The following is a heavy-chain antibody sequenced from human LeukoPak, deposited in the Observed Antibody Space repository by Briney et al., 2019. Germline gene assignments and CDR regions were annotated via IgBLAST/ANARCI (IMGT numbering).Heavy chain of an antibody. V-gene: IGHV1-2*04. CDR3: ARGEERNFYYYYGMDV. D-gene: IGHD1-1*01. CDR1: GYTFVAHY. Sequence: GASVKVSRKASGYTFVAHYIHWVRQAPGQGLEWVGWINPDSGDTKYSQKFQAWVSMTRDTSISTVYMELSRLRSDDTAVYYCARGEERNFYYYYGMDVWGQGTTVTVSS. CDR2: INPDSGDT. J-gene: IGHJ6*02.